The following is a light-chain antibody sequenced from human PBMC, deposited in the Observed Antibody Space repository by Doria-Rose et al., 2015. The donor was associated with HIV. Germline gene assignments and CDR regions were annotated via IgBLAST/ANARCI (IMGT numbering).Light chain of an antibody. J-gene: IGKJ1*01. CDR3: HQYGTSWT. V-gene: IGKV3-20*01. Sequence: TQSPGTLSLSPGERATLSCRASQSFSSTYLAWYQQKSGQAPSLLIYDGSTRAIGIPDRFSASGSGTDFTLTINRLEPEDFALYYCHQYGTSWTFGQGTKVEI. CDR1: QSFSSTY. CDR2: DGS.